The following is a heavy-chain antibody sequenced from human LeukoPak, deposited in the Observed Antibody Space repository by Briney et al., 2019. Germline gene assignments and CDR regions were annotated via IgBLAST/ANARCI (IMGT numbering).Heavy chain of an antibody. Sequence: PSETLSPTCTVSGGSISGSSYYWGWIRQPPGKGLEWIGSIYYSGSTYYNPSLKSRVTISVDTSKNQFSLKLSSVTAADTAVYYCARLRDDHVDYWGQGTLVTVSS. J-gene: IGHJ4*02. D-gene: IGHD1-14*01. CDR3: ARLRDDHVDY. CDR1: GGSISGSSYY. CDR2: IYYSGST. V-gene: IGHV4-39*07.